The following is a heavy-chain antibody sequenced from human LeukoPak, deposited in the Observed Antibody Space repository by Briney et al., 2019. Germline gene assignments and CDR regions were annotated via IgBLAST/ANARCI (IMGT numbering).Heavy chain of an antibody. D-gene: IGHD3-10*01. Sequence: PSETLSLTCAVYGGSFSGYYWSWIRQPPGKGLEWIGEINHSGSTNYNPSLKSRVTISVDTSKNQFSLKLSSVTAADTAVYYCAYGSGSYYNFDYWGQGTLVTVSS. CDR1: GGSFSGYY. CDR3: AYGSGSYYNFDY. CDR2: INHSGST. J-gene: IGHJ4*02. V-gene: IGHV4-34*01.